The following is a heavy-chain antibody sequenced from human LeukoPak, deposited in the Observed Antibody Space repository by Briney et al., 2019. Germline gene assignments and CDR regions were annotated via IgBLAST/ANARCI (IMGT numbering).Heavy chain of an antibody. CDR1: GVTLSSYA. V-gene: IGHV3-33*01. D-gene: IGHD3-16*01. CDR2: IWYDGTNK. CDR3: ARDPTGGTFDY. Sequence: GSLRLSCPASGVTLSSYAMHWVRQVPGKGREWVAVIWYDGTNKYYGDSVKGRFTISRDNSKNTLYLQMNSLTAEDTAVYYCARDPTGGTFDYWGQGTLVTVSP. J-gene: IGHJ4*02.